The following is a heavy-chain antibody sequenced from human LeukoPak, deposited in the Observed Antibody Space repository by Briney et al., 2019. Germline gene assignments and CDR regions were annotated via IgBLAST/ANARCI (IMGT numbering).Heavy chain of an antibody. D-gene: IGHD3-9*01. CDR3: ATGTHYDLLPF. Sequence: ASVKVSCKVSGYSLTELSTHWVRQAPGKGLEWMGGFDPGSGEIIYEQKFQDRVTMTEDTSTDTAYMQLSSLRSEDTALYYCATGTHYDLLPFWGQGTLVTVSS. CDR1: GYSLTELS. CDR2: FDPGSGEI. V-gene: IGHV1-24*01. J-gene: IGHJ4*02.